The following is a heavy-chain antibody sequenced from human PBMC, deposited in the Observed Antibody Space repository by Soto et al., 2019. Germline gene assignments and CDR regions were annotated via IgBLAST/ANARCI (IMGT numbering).Heavy chain of an antibody. D-gene: IGHD2-2*01. CDR2: ISWSSGSI. CDR1: GFTFDDYA. V-gene: IGHV3-9*01. CDR3: AKDKSPYQLNVFDY. J-gene: IGHJ4*02. Sequence: EVQLVESGGGLVQPGRSLRLSCAASGFTFDDYAMHWVRQAPGKGLEWVSGISWSSGSIAYADSAKGRFTISRDNAKNSLYLQMNSLRAEDTALYYCAKDKSPYQLNVFDYWGQGTLVTVSS.